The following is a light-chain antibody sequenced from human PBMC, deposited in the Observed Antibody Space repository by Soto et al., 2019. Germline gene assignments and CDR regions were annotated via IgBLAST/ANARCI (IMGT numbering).Light chain of an antibody. CDR2: AAS. J-gene: IGKJ5*01. V-gene: IGKV1-9*01. Sequence: IQLTQSPSSLSPSVGDRVTITCRASQAITSYLAWYQQKPGKAPKLLIYAASTLQSGVPSRFSGSGSGTDFALNISSLQPEDFATYYCQQLDSYPLTFGQGTRLEIK. CDR1: QAITSY. CDR3: QQLDSYPLT.